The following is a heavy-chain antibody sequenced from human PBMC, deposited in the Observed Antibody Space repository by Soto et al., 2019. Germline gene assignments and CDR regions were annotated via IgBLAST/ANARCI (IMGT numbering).Heavy chain of an antibody. Sequence: PGESLKISCKGSGYSFTSYWIGWVRQMPGKGLEWMGIIYPGDSDTRYSPSFQGQVTISADKSISTAYLQRSSLKASDTAMYYCARLERYCSGGSCYYNWFDPWGQGTLVTVSS. D-gene: IGHD2-15*01. CDR3: ARLERYCSGGSCYYNWFDP. V-gene: IGHV5-51*01. J-gene: IGHJ5*02. CDR1: GYSFTSYW. CDR2: IYPGDSDT.